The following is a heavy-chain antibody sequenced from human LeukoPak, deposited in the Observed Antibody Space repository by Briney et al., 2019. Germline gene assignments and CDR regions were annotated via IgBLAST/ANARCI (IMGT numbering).Heavy chain of an antibody. CDR3: ATGYSSGWYSYYYYYGMDV. D-gene: IGHD6-13*01. V-gene: IGHV3-23*01. J-gene: IGHJ6*02. CDR1: GFTFSSYA. Sequence: QPGGSLRLSCAASGFTFSSYAMSWVRQAPGKGLEWVSAISGSGGSTYYADSVKGRFTISRDNSKNTLYLQMNSLRAEDTAVYYCATGYSSGWYSYYYYYGMDVWGQGATVTVSS. CDR2: ISGSGGST.